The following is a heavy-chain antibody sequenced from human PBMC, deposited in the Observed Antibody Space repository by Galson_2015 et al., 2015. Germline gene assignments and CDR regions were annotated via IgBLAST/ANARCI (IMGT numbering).Heavy chain of an antibody. CDR2: IYWDDDK. CDR1: GFSLSTSGVG. J-gene: IGHJ4*02. V-gene: IGHV2-5*02. D-gene: IGHD3-3*01. CDR3: AHGVDYDFWSGYYPTQYYFDY. Sequence: PALVKPTQTLTLTCTFSGFSLSTSGVGVGWIRQPPGKALEWLALIYWDDDKRYSPSLKSRLTITKDTSKNQVVLTMTNMDPMDTATYYCAHGVDYDFWSGYYPTQYYFDYWGQGTLVTVSS.